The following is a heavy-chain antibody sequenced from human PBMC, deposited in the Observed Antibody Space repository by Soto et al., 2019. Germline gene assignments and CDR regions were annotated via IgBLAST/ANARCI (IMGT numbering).Heavy chain of an antibody. J-gene: IGHJ4*02. V-gene: IGHV4-61*01. CDR1: GGSVTSTSYY. D-gene: IGHD1-26*01. CDR2: MHYSGST. CDR3: ARAWEHLYFAY. Sequence: SETLSLTCTVSGGSVTSTSYYWSWIRQPPGKGLEWIGYMHYSGSTNYNPSLKSRVTISVDTSKNQFSLKLSSVTAADTAVYYCARAWEHLYFAYWGQGTLVTVSS.